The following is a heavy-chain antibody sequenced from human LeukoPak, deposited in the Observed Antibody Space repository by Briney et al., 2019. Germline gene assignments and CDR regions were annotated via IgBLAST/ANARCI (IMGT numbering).Heavy chain of an antibody. V-gene: IGHV3-7*01. D-gene: IGHD3-22*01. CDR1: GFTFSSYW. J-gene: IGHJ6*02. CDR3: AGPYYVNYYGMDV. CDR2: IKQDGSEK. Sequence: PGGSLRLSCAASGFTFSSYWMSWVRQAPGKGLEWVANIKQDGSEKYYVDSVKGRFTISRDNAKNSLYLQMNSLRAEDTAVYYCAGPYYVNYYGMDVWGQGTTVTVS.